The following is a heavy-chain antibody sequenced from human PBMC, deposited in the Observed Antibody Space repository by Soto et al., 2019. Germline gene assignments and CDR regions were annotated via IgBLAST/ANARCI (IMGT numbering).Heavy chain of an antibody. CDR3: ARVYYDFWSGYYHNWFDP. J-gene: IGHJ5*02. V-gene: IGHV1-18*01. CDR2: ISAYNGNT. Sequence: ASVKVSCKASGYTFTSYGISWVRQAPGQGLEWMGWISAYNGNTNYAQKLQGRVTMTTDTSTSTAYMELRSLRSDDTAVYYCARVYYDFWSGYYHNWFDPWGQGTMVTVYS. CDR1: GYTFTSYG. D-gene: IGHD3-3*01.